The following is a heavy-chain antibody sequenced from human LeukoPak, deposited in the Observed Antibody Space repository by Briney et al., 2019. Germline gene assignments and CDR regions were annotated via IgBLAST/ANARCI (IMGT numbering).Heavy chain of an antibody. V-gene: IGHV3-7*01. D-gene: IGHD5-12*01. Sequence: GGSLRLSCAASGFTFSNYWMTWVRQAPGKGLRGGANINQDGSAEHYMDSVKARFTISRDNAKNSLSLQMNSLTAEDTAVYYCVRDGGVSGYDLLDYWGQGTVVTVSS. CDR2: INQDGSAE. CDR3: VRDGGVSGYDLLDY. J-gene: IGHJ4*02. CDR1: GFTFSNYW.